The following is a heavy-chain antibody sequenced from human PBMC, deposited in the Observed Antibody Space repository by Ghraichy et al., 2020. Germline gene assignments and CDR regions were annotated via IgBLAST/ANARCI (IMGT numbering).Heavy chain of an antibody. Sequence: GSLRLSCAASGFTFSSYDIHWVRQVIGKGLEWVSAIGTAGDTYYPGSVEGRFTISRENAKNSLYLQMNSLRAGDTAVYYCARGLWSGESGNYSYYLDVWGKGTTVTVSS. D-gene: IGHD3-10*01. V-gene: IGHV3-13*01. CDR3: ARGLWSGESGNYSYYLDV. CDR2: IGTAGDT. J-gene: IGHJ6*03. CDR1: GFTFSSYD.